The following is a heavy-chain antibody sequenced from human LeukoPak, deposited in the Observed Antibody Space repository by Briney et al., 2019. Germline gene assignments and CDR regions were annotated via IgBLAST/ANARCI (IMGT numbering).Heavy chain of an antibody. J-gene: IGHJ4*02. D-gene: IGHD5-12*01. CDR1: GGSISSSSYY. Sequence: PSETLSLTCTVSGGSISSSSYYWGWIRQPPGKGLEWIGNIYYSGSTYYNPSLKSRVTISVDTSKNQFSLKLSSVTAADTAVYYCARGGGYASPIGYWGQGALVTVSS. CDR3: ARGGGYASPIGY. CDR2: IYYSGST. V-gene: IGHV4-39*01.